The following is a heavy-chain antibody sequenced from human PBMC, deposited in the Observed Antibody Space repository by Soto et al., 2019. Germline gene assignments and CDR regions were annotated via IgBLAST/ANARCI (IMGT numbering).Heavy chain of an antibody. V-gene: IGHV4-59*08. CDR2: TDYSGNT. CDR3: ARAVGDPLYHLDY. J-gene: IGHJ4*02. D-gene: IGHD6-19*01. Sequence: QVQLQESGPVLVRPSETLSLTCTGSSDSISSYYWIWIRPSPGKGLEWIGYTDYSGNTNYNPSLMSRVTISGDTCMNQFSLRLSSVTAADTAVYYCARAVGDPLYHLDYWGQGTLVTVSS. CDR1: SDSISSYY.